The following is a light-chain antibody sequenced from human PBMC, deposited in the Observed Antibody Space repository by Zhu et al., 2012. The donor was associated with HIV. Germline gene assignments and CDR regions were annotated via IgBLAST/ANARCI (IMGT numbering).Light chain of an antibody. V-gene: IGKV3-20*01. CDR1: QSINSNY. CDR2: GAS. J-gene: IGKJ1*01. Sequence: EVVLTQSPDTLSLSPGDRATLACRASQSINSNYLIWYQQKPGQAPRPPIYGASDRASGVPHRFSGSGSGTDFTLTISRLEPEDFAVYYCHQYDRSWTFGQGTKVEIK. CDR3: HQYDRSWT.